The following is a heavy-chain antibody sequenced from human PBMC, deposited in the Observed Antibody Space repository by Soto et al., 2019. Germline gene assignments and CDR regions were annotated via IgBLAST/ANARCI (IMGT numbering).Heavy chain of an antibody. V-gene: IGHV3-30*18. Sequence: GESLKISCAASGFTFSSYGMHWVRQAPGKGLEWVAVISYDGSNKYYADSVKGRFTISRDNSKNTLYLQMNSLRAEDTAVYYCAKDNRGYSYSMFQTYYYYGMDVWGQGTTVTVSS. CDR1: GFTFSSYG. CDR3: AKDNRGYSYSMFQTYYYYGMDV. D-gene: IGHD5-18*01. CDR2: ISYDGSNK. J-gene: IGHJ6*02.